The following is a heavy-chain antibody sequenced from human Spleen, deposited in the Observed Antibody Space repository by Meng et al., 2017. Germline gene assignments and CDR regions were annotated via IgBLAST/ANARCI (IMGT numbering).Heavy chain of an antibody. CDR3: ARVSCSGYYSCWFDP. CDR2: IYYSGST. V-gene: IGHV4-31*03. Sequence: ESGPGLVKPSQTLSLTCTVFGGSISSGGYYWSWIRQHPGKGLEWIGYIYYSGSTYYNPSLKSRVTISVDTSKNQFSLKLSSVTAADTAVYYCARVSCSGYYSCWFDPWGQGTLVTVSS. J-gene: IGHJ5*02. CDR1: GGSISSGGYY. D-gene: IGHD3-22*01.